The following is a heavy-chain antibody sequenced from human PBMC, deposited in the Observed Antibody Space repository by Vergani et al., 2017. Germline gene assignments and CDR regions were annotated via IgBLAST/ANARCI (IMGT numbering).Heavy chain of an antibody. D-gene: IGHD3-16*01. Sequence: QVQLVESGGGVGQRGGSPRLSCATSGFTLCNYDMQWIRQGPGKGLEFVAFIQFDGSNQYYADSVKGRFTLSRDFSKNTLYLQMNSLRTDDTATYYCAKHFRGWGIDYWGQGTQVIVSS. V-gene: IGHV3-30*02. J-gene: IGHJ4*02. CDR1: GFTLCNYD. CDR3: AKHFRGWGIDY. CDR2: IQFDGSNQ.